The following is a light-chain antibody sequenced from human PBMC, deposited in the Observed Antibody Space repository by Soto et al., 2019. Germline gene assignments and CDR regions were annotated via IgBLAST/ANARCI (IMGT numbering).Light chain of an antibody. CDR1: SSDVGGYNS. V-gene: IGLV2-14*01. CDR3: SSYTSNSPYV. CDR2: EVS. J-gene: IGLJ1*01. Sequence: QSALTQPASVSGSPGQSITISCTGTSSDVGGYNSVSWYQQHPGKAPKLMIYEVSNRPSGVSNRFSGSKSGNTASLTISGLQAEDEADYYCSSYTSNSPYVLGTGTKLPVL.